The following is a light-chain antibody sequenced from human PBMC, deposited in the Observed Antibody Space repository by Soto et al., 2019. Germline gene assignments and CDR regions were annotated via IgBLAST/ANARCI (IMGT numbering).Light chain of an antibody. CDR3: QQYNSYPWT. J-gene: IGKJ1*01. CDR2: GAS. Sequence: DIQMTQSPSTLSASVGDRVTITCRASQSINSWLAWYQQKPGKAPKLLIYGASSLESGVPSRFSGSGSGTEFTLTISSLQPDDFATYYCQQYNSYPWTFGQGTKVEIK. CDR1: QSINSW. V-gene: IGKV1-5*01.